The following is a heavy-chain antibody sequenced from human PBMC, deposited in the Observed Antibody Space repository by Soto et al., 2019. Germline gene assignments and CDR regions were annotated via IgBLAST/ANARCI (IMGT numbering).Heavy chain of an antibody. D-gene: IGHD3-3*01. Sequence: PSETLSLTCAVSGGSISSSNWWSWVRQPPGKGLEWIGEIYHSGSTNYNPSLKSRVTISVDKSKNQFSLKLSSVTAADTAVYYCASGGYDFWSGYYYGLDYWGQGTLVTVSS. CDR1: GGSISSSNW. V-gene: IGHV4-4*02. CDR3: ASGGYDFWSGYYYGLDY. J-gene: IGHJ4*02. CDR2: IYHSGST.